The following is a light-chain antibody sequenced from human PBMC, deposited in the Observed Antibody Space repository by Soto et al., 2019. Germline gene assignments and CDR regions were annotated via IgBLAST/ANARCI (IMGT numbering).Light chain of an antibody. V-gene: IGKV1-5*01. J-gene: IGKJ1*01. Sequence: DIQMTQSPSTLSASVGDRGTVTCRASQSISSWLAWYQQKPGKAPKLLIYEASSLERGVPSRFSGSGSGTEFTLTISSLQPDDFATYYCQQYNSYWTFGQGTKVDIK. CDR2: EAS. CDR3: QQYNSYWT. CDR1: QSISSW.